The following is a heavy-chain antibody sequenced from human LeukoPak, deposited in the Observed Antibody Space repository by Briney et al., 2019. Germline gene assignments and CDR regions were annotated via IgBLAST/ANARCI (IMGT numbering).Heavy chain of an antibody. CDR2: FDPEDGET. D-gene: IGHD6-13*01. Sequence: ASVKVSCKVSGYTLTELSMHWVRQARGKGLEGMGGFDPEDGETIYAQKFQGRVTMTEDTSTDTAYMELSSLRSEDTAVYYCAAIGPYSSSSYFDYWGQGTLVTVSS. CDR1: GYTLTELS. CDR3: AAIGPYSSSSYFDY. J-gene: IGHJ4*02. V-gene: IGHV1-24*01.